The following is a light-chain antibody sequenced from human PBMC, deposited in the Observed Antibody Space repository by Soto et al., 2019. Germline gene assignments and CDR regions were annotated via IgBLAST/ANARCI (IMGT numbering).Light chain of an antibody. CDR1: SSDVGGYNY. V-gene: IGLV2-11*01. CDR3: CSYAGSYTFHV. J-gene: IGLJ1*01. Sequence: ALAQPRSVSGSPGQSVTISCTGTSSDVGGYNYVSWYQQHPGKAPKLMIYDVSKRPSGVPDRFSGSKSGNTASLTISGLQAEDEADYYCCSYAGSYTFHVFGTGTKVTVL. CDR2: DVS.